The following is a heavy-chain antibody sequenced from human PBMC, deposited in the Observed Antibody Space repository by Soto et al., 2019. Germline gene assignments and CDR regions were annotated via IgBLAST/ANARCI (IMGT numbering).Heavy chain of an antibody. CDR2: IYHSGST. CDR3: ASRSGYSILYY. D-gene: IGHD3-22*01. J-gene: IGHJ4*02. CDR1: CGSISSGGYS. V-gene: IGHV4-30-2*01. Sequence: SETLSLTCAVSCGSISSGGYSWSWIRQPPGKGLEWIGYIYHSGSTYYNPSLKSRVTISVDRSKNQFSLKLSSVTAADTAVYYCASRSGYSILYYWGQGTLVTVSS.